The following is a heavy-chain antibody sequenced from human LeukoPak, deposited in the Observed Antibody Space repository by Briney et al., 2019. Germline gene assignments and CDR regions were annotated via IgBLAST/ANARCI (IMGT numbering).Heavy chain of an antibody. Sequence: ASVKVSCKASGYTFTSYGISWVRQAPGQGLEWIGWISAYNGNTNYAQKLQGRVTMTTDTSTSTAYMELRSLRSDATAVCYCARDHSDIVVVPAATANWFDPWGQGTLVTVSS. D-gene: IGHD2-2*01. CDR1: GYTFTSYG. J-gene: IGHJ5*02. V-gene: IGHV1-18*01. CDR3: ARDHSDIVVVPAATANWFDP. CDR2: ISAYNGNT.